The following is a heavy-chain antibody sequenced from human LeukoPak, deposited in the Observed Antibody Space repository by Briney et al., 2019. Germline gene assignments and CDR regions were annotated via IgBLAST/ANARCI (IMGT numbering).Heavy chain of an antibody. CDR3: ARTNYHDSSGFYDY. D-gene: IGHD3-22*01. Sequence: ASVKDSCKASGYTFTSYYMHWVRQSPGQGLEWMGIINPSGGSTRYAEKFQGRVTMTRDTSTSTVYMELSSLRSEDTAIYYCARTNYHDSSGFYDYWGRGNLDPVSS. J-gene: IGHJ4*02. CDR1: GYTFTSYY. V-gene: IGHV1-46*01. CDR2: INPSGGST.